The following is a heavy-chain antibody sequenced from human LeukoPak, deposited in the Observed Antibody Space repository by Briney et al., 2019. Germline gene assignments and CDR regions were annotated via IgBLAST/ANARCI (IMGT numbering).Heavy chain of an antibody. V-gene: IGHV4-34*01. J-gene: IGHJ6*02. D-gene: IGHD3-10*01. Sequence: SETLSLTCAVSGGSFSVYYWGWLRQPPGKGLEWIGEVSDGGGTDYNPSLKSRVTMSVDTSKNQFSLRLSSVAAADTAVYYCARGRDVGRSRGFIPYGMDVWGQGTTVIVSS. CDR1: GGSFSVYY. CDR3: ARGRDVGRSRGFIPYGMDV. CDR2: VSDGGGT.